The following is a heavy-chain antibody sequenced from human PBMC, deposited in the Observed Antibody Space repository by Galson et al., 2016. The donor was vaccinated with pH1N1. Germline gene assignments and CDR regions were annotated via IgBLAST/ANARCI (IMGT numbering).Heavy chain of an antibody. V-gene: IGHV2-70*11. CDR3: ARTRGGFGDYVY. Sequence: PALVKPTQTLTLTCTFSGFSLSTSGMCVSWIRQPPGKALEWLARIDWEDDKYYSTSLKTRLTISKDTSKNQVVLTMTNMDPVDTATYFCARTRGGFGDYVYLGQGTLFTVSS. J-gene: IGHJ4*02. D-gene: IGHD3-10*01. CDR1: GFSLSTSGMC. CDR2: IDWEDDK.